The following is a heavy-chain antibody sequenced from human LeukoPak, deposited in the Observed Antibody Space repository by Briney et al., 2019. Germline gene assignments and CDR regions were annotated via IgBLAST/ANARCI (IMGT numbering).Heavy chain of an antibody. CDR2: ISYDGSNK. V-gene: IGHV3-30*03. CDR1: GFTFSSYV. CDR3: SRYYMDV. J-gene: IGHJ6*03. Sequence: GGSLRLSCAASGFTFSSYVMHWVRQAPGKGLEWVAFISYDGSNKYYADSVKGRFTISRDNSKNTLYLQMNSLRAEDTAVYYCSRYYMDVWGKGTTVTISS.